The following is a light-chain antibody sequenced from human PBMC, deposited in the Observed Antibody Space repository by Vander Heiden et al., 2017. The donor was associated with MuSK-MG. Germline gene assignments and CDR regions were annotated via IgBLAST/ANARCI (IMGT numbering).Light chain of an antibody. CDR3: QHYNSWPRT. CDR2: GAS. Sequence: EIVMTQSPATLSVSPGERATLSCRASQPVNSNLVWYQQRPGQPPRLLIYGASTRATGIPARFSGSGSGTDFTLTISSLQSEDFAAYYCQHYNSWPRTFGQETKVEI. CDR1: QPVNSN. V-gene: IGKV3-15*01. J-gene: IGKJ1*01.